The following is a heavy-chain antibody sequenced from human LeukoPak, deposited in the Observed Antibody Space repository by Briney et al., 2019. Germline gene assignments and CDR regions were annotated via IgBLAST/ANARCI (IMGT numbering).Heavy chain of an antibody. V-gene: IGHV4-61*01. Sequence: SETLSLTCTVSGGSISSSSYYWSWIRQPPGKGLEWIGYIYYSGSTNYNPSLKSRVTISVDTSKNQLSLKLSSVTAADTAVYYCASVYSSRTYWFDPWGQGTLVTVSS. CDR3: ASVYSSRTYWFDP. CDR1: GGSISSSSYY. D-gene: IGHD6-13*01. J-gene: IGHJ5*02. CDR2: IYYSGST.